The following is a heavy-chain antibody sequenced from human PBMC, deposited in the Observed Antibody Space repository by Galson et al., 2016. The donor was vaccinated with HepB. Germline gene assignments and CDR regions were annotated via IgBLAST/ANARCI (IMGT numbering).Heavy chain of an antibody. V-gene: IGHV1-46*01. J-gene: IGHJ4*02. Sequence: SVKVSCKASGYPSSNYYMHWVRQAPGQGLEWMGIINPSGGATRYAHKFQDRVTMTRDTSTSTVYLELSTLRSEDSAVYFCARDREQQPANWGQGTLVTVSS. CDR2: INPSGGAT. CDR1: GYPSSNYY. CDR3: ARDREQQPAN. D-gene: IGHD6-13*01.